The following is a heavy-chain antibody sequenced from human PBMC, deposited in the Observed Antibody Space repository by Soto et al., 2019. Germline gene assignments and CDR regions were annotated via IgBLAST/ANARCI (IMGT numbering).Heavy chain of an antibody. CDR1: GYTLTELS. CDR3: ATLAAYFGSGSFPSSFDY. D-gene: IGHD3-10*01. V-gene: IGHV1-24*01. Sequence: QVQMVQSGAEVKKPGASVKVSCKVSGYTLTELSIHWVRQPPGKGLEWMGGFDPEDIKTIYTQKFQGRVTMTEDRSTDTAHMELSSLRSEDTAVYYCATLAAYFGSGSFPSSFDYWGQGTLVTVSS. CDR2: FDPEDIKT. J-gene: IGHJ4*02.